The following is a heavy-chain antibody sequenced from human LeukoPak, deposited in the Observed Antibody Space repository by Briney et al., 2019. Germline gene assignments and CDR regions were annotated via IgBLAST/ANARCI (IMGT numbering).Heavy chain of an antibody. CDR3: ARDSRIHYDFWSGYYYFDY. CDR2: ISAYNGNT. J-gene: IGHJ4*02. V-gene: IGHV1-18*01. D-gene: IGHD3-3*01. Sequence: GASVKVSCKASGYTFTSYGISWVRQAPGQGLEWMGWISAYNGNTNYAQKLQGRVTMTTDTSTGTAYMELRSLRSDDTAVYYCARDSRIHYDFWSGYYYFDYWGQGTLVTVSS. CDR1: GYTFTSYG.